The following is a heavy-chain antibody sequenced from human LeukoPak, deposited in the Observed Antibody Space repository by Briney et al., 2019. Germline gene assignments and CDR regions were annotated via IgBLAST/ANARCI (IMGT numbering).Heavy chain of an antibody. Sequence: GGSLRLSCAASGFTFSSYGMHWVRQAPGKGLEWVALIWYDGSNKYYADSVKGRLTISRDNSKNTPYLQMNSLRAEDTAVYYCAKEQQWSNFDYWGQGTLVTVSS. D-gene: IGHD6-19*01. J-gene: IGHJ4*02. CDR1: GFTFSSYG. CDR3: AKEQQWSNFDY. V-gene: IGHV3-33*06. CDR2: IWYDGSNK.